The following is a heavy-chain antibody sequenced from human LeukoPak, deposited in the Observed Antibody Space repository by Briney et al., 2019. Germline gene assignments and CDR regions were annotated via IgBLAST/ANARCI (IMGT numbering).Heavy chain of an antibody. D-gene: IGHD4-17*01. V-gene: IGHV1-69*13. CDR1: GGTFSSYA. J-gene: IGHJ4*02. CDR2: IIPIFGTA. CDR3: ARDHPGDFTYFDY. Sequence: SVTVSCKASGGTFSSYAISWVRQAPGQGLEWMGGIIPIFGTANYAQKFQGRVTITADESTSTAYMELSSLRSEDTAVYYCARDHPGDFTYFDYWGQGTLVTVSS.